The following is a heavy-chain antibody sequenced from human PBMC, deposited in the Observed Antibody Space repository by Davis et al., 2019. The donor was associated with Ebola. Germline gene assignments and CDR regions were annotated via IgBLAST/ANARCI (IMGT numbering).Heavy chain of an antibody. Sequence: GESLKISCKGSGYSFTSYWIGWVRQMPGKSLEWMGIIYPGDSDTRYSPSFQGQVTISADKSISTAYLQWSSLKASDTAMYYCARHGKWFGELLSRWGWFDPWGQGTLVTVSS. CDR2: IYPGDSDT. V-gene: IGHV5-51*01. CDR1: GYSFTSYW. CDR3: ARHGKWFGELLSRWGWFDP. D-gene: IGHD3-10*01. J-gene: IGHJ5*02.